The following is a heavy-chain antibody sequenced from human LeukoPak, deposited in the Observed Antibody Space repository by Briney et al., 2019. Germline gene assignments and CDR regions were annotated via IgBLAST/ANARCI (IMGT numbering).Heavy chain of an antibody. V-gene: IGHV1-18*01. CDR1: GYSFSSYS. J-gene: IGHJ4*02. CDR2: ISAYSGNT. Sequence: ASVKVSCKASGYSFSSYSISWVRQAPGQGLEWMGWISAYSGNTNYAHKLQGRVTMTTDTSTSTAYMELRSLRSDDTAVYYCARDPNDYGDYWGQGTLVTVSS. CDR3: ARDPNDYGDY.